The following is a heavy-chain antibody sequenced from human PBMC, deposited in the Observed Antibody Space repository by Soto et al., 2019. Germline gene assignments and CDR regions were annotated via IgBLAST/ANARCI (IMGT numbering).Heavy chain of an antibody. CDR2: IYSGGSA. D-gene: IGHD5-18*01. Sequence: EVQLVESGGGLVQPGGSLRLSCAASGFTVSSNYMSWVRQAPGKGLEWVSVIYSGGSAYYADSVKGSFTISRDTSKNTLYLQMNSLRAEDTAVYYCARHGSSYGGGYFDYWGQGTLVTVSS. CDR3: ARHGSSYGGGYFDY. CDR1: GFTVSSNY. J-gene: IGHJ4*02. V-gene: IGHV3-66*04.